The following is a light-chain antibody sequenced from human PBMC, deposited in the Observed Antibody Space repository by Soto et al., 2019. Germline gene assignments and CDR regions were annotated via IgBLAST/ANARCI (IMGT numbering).Light chain of an antibody. CDR2: GAS. CDR3: QQYGSSPFT. Sequence: EIVLTQSPGTLSLSPGERATLSCRASQSVSSSYLAWYQQKPGQAPRLLIYGASSRATGIPERVIGSGSGTDFTLIISRLEPEDFAVYYCQQYGSSPFTFGPGTKVDIK. V-gene: IGKV3-20*01. CDR1: QSVSSSY. J-gene: IGKJ3*01.